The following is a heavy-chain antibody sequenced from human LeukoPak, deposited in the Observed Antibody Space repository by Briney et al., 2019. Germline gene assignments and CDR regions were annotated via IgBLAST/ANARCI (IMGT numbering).Heavy chain of an antibody. Sequence: GGSLRLSCAASGFTVSSNYMSWVRQAPGKGLEWVSVIYSGGSTYYADSVKGRFTISRDNSKNTLYLQMNSLRAEDTAVYYCARVPEDEDAFDIWGQGTMVTVSS. CDR1: GFTVSSNY. V-gene: IGHV3-53*01. CDR2: IYSGGST. CDR3: ARVPEDEDAFDI. J-gene: IGHJ3*02.